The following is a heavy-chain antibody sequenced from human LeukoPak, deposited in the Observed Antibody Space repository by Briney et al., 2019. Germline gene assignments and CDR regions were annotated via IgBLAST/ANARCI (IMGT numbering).Heavy chain of an antibody. CDR3: ARTGGRGSYYFDY. CDR2: IYYSGGT. Sequence: KPSETLSLTCTVSGGSISSYYWSWIRQPPGRGLEWIGYIYYSGGTNYNPSLKSRVAISVDTSKNQFSLKLSSVTAADTAVYYCARTGGRGSYYFDYWGQGTLVTVSS. D-gene: IGHD1-14*01. CDR1: GGSISSYY. J-gene: IGHJ4*02. V-gene: IGHV4-59*01.